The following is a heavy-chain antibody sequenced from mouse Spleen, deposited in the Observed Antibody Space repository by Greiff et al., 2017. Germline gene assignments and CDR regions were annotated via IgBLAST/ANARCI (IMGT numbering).Heavy chain of an antibody. CDR3: AREGLLHAMDY. CDR2: IYPGSGNT. J-gene: IGHJ4*01. CDR1: GYTFTDYY. D-gene: IGHD2-3*01. V-gene: IGHV1-76*01. Sequence: LVESGAELVRPGASVKLSCKASGYTFTDYYINWVKQRPGQGLEWIARIYPGSGNTYYNEKFKGKATLTAEKSSSTAYMQLSSLTSEDSAVYFCAREGLLHAMDYWGQGTSVTVSS.